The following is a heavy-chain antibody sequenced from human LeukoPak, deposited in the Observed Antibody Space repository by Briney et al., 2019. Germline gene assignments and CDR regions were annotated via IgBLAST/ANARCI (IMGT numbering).Heavy chain of an antibody. Sequence: GGSLRLSCAASGFTFSSYAMSWVRQAPEKGLEFVANIDQSGSVRNYMDSLKGRCTISRDNAKKSLYLEINSLRADDTAVYYCARDPESSSFDLWGRGALVTVSS. CDR2: IDQSGSVR. V-gene: IGHV3-7*01. D-gene: IGHD6-13*01. CDR3: ARDPESSSFDL. J-gene: IGHJ4*02. CDR1: GFTFSSYA.